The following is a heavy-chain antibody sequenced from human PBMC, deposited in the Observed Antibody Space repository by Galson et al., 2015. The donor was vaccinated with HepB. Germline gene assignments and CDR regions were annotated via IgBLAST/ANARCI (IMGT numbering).Heavy chain of an antibody. J-gene: IGHJ4*02. D-gene: IGHD2-15*01. CDR3: ARDLSPVAGRREGY. Sequence: SVKVSCKASGYTFTTYGINWVRQAPGQGLEWMGWISTYNGNTNYAQKFQGRVTMTTDTSTSTAYMELRSLRSDDTAVYYCARDLSPVAGRREGYWGQGTLVTVSS. CDR2: ISTYNGNT. CDR1: GYTFTTYG. V-gene: IGHV1-18*01.